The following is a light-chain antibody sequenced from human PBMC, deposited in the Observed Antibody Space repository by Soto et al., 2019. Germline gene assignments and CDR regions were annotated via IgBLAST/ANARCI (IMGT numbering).Light chain of an antibody. J-gene: IGLJ2*01. CDR3: SSYTSTNILV. V-gene: IGLV2-14*01. CDR2: EVS. CDR1: SSDVGGYKD. Sequence: QSALTQSASVSGSPGQSITISCTGSSSDVGGYKDVSWYQHLPGKSPKLLVFEVSNRPSGVSNRFSASKSGNTASLTISGLQAEDEAHYYCSSYTSTNILVFGGGTKLTVL.